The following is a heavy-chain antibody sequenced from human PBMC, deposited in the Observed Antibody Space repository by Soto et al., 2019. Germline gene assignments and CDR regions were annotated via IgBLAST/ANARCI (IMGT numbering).Heavy chain of an antibody. CDR2: ISAYNGNT. CDR1: GYTFTSYG. CDR3: ARDQDSSSWSPFLYYYGMDF. V-gene: IGHV1-18*01. Sequence: GASVKVSCKASGYTFTSYGISWVRQAPGQGLEWMGWISAYNGNTNYAQKLQGRVTMTTDTSTSTAYMELRSLRSDDTAVYYCARDQDSSSWSPFLYYYGMDFWGQGTTVTVSS. J-gene: IGHJ6*02. D-gene: IGHD6-13*01.